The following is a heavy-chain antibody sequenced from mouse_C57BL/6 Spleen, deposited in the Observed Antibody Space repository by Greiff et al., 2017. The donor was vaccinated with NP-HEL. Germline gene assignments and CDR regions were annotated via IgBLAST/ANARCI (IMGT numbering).Heavy chain of an antibody. D-gene: IGHD6-2*01. CDR3: ARDRLLDY. Sequence: EVQGVESGGGLVKPGGSLKLSCAASGFTFSSYAMSWVRQTPEKRLEWVATISDGGSYTYYPDTVKGRFTISRDHAKNNLYRQMSHLKSEDTAMYYCARDRLLDYWGQGTTLTVSS. J-gene: IGHJ2*01. CDR2: ISDGGSYT. CDR1: GFTFSSYA. V-gene: IGHV5-4*01.